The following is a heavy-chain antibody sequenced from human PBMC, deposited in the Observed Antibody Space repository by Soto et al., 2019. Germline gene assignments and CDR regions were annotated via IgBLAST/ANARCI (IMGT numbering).Heavy chain of an antibody. Sequence: QVQLVQSGAEVKKPGASVKVSCKASGYTFTSYGISWVRQAPGQGLEWMGWISAYNGNTNYAQKLQGRVTMTTDTSXSXXYMELRSLRSDDTAVYYCARTGTMVRGVGSYGMDVWGQGTTVTVSS. J-gene: IGHJ6*02. CDR2: ISAYNGNT. D-gene: IGHD3-10*01. CDR1: GYTFTSYG. CDR3: ARTGTMVRGVGSYGMDV. V-gene: IGHV1-18*01.